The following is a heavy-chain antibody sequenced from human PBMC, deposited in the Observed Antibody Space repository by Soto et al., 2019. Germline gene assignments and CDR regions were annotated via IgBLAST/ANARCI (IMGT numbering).Heavy chain of an antibody. CDR2: IYYSGSP. J-gene: IGHJ4*02. CDR3: ARNRDGYNPYCFDY. Sequence: PSETLSLTCTVSGGSISSYYWTWIRQPPGKGLEWIGYIYYSGSPNYNPSLKSRVSISVDTSKNQFSLKLSSVTAADTAVYYCARNRDGYNPYCFDYWGQGT. D-gene: IGHD5-12*01. V-gene: IGHV4-59*01. CDR1: GGSISSYY.